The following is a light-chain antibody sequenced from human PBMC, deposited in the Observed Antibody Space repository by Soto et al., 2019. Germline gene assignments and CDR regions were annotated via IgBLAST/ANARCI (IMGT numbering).Light chain of an antibody. CDR2: GAP. Sequence: EFVLTQSPGTRSLSPGERATLSCRASQSISSNFLAWYQHKPGQAPRLLIHGAPFRGTGLPDRFSVGGSGTDFTLTIGRLEPEDFAVYYCQRYGSSPTLTFGGGTKVEI. CDR3: QRYGSSPTLT. V-gene: IGKV3-20*01. J-gene: IGKJ4*02. CDR1: QSISSNF.